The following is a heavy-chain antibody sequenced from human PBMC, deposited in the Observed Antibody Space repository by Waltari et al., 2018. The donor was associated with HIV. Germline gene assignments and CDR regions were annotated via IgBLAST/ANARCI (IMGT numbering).Heavy chain of an antibody. D-gene: IGHD3-22*01. J-gene: IGHJ4*02. Sequence: QVQLVQSGAEVKKPGASVKVSCKASGYTFTSYGISWVRQAPGQGLEWMGWIRVYNGRKNYAQQRQGRVTMTTDTSTSTVYMGLRSLISDDTAVYYCARGDSSGYHSDYWGQGTLVTVSS. CDR1: GYTFTSYG. V-gene: IGHV1-18*01. CDR2: IRVYNGRK. CDR3: ARGDSSGYHSDY.